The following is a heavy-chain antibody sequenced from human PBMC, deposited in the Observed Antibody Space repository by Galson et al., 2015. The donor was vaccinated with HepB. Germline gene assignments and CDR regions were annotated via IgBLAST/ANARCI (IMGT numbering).Heavy chain of an antibody. V-gene: IGHV3-11*06. CDR1: GFTFSDYY. CDR2: ISGSSSFT. Sequence: SLRLSCAASGFTFSDYYMSWIRQAPGKGLEWVSYISGSSSFTNYADSVKGRFTISRDNAKNSVYLQMNSLRVEDTAVYYCARESAAGRDFQHWGQGTLVTVSS. D-gene: IGHD6-13*01. J-gene: IGHJ1*01. CDR3: ARESAAGRDFQH.